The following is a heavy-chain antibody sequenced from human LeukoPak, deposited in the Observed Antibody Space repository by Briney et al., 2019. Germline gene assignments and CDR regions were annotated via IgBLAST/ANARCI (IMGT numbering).Heavy chain of an antibody. Sequence: PSETLSLTCTVSGGSISSYYWSWIRQPPGKGLEWIGYIYYSGSTNYNPSLKSRVTISVDTSKNQFSLKLSSVTAADTAVYYCARAGSYGFWFDYWGQGTLVTVSS. J-gene: IGHJ4*02. CDR2: IYYSGST. D-gene: IGHD5-18*01. V-gene: IGHV4-59*01. CDR1: GGSISSYY. CDR3: ARAGSYGFWFDY.